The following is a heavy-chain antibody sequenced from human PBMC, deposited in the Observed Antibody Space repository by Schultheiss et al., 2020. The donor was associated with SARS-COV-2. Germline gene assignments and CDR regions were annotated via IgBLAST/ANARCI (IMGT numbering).Heavy chain of an antibody. CDR3: ARGACSSTSCLSGYYYYYMDV. CDR2: IYYSGST. D-gene: IGHD2-2*01. V-gene: IGHV4-39*01. J-gene: IGHJ6*03. Sequence: SETLSLTCTVSGGSISSSSYYWGWIRQPPGKGLEWIGSIYYSGSTYYNPSLKSRVTISVDTSKNQFSLKLSSVTAADTAVYYCARGACSSTSCLSGYYYYYMDVWGKGTTVTVSS. CDR1: GGSISSSSYY.